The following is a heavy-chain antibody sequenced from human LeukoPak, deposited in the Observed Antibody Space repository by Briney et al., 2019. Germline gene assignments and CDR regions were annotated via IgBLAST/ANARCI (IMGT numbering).Heavy chain of an antibody. CDR2: ISAYNGNT. CDR3: ARVRGYYDSSGSFDY. CDR1: GYTFTSYG. Sequence: ASVKVSCKASGYTFTSYGISWVRQAPGQGLEWMGWISAYNGNTNYAQKLQCRVTMTTDTSTSTAYMELRSLRSDDTAVYYCARVRGYYDSSGSFDYWGQGTLVTVSS. V-gene: IGHV1-18*01. J-gene: IGHJ4*02. D-gene: IGHD3-22*01.